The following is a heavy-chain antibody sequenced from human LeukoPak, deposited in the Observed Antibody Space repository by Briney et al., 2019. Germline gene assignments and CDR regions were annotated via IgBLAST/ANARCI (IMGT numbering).Heavy chain of an antibody. V-gene: IGHV3-30*04. Sequence: AGGSLRLSCAASGFTFSSYAMHWVRQAPGKGLEWVAVISYDGSNKYYADSVKGRFTISRDNSKNTLYLQMNSLRAEDTAVYYCARDGVQLVYYYYYYMDVWGKGTTVTVSS. CDR1: GFTFSSYA. J-gene: IGHJ6*03. CDR3: ARDGVQLVYYYYYYMDV. CDR2: ISYDGSNK. D-gene: IGHD1-1*01.